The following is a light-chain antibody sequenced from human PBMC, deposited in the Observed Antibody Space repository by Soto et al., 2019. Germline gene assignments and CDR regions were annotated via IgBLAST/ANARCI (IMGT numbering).Light chain of an antibody. V-gene: IGKV3-20*01. Sequence: EIVLTQSPGTLSLSPGERATLSCRASQSSSGSYLAWYQQKPGQAPRLLIYDASSRATDIPDRFSGSGSGTDFILTISRLEPEDFAVYYCQQYGSSPWTFGQGTKVEIK. CDR2: DAS. CDR1: QSSSGSY. CDR3: QQYGSSPWT. J-gene: IGKJ1*01.